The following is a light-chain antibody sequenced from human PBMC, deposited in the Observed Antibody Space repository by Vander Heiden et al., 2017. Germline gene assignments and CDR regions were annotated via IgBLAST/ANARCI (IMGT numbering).Light chain of an antibody. J-gene: IGLJ2*01. Sequence: QSVLTQPPSVSGAPGQRVTISCTGSSSNIGAGFDVHWYQQVPGTAPKLLIYGNTNRPSGVPDRFSVSKSDTSASLAITGLQAEDETDYYCQSYDSSLSGARVFGGGTKLTVL. V-gene: IGLV1-40*01. CDR1: SSNIGAGFD. CDR2: GNT. CDR3: QSYDSSLSGARV.